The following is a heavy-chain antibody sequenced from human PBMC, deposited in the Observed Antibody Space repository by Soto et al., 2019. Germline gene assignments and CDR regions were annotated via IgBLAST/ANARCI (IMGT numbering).Heavy chain of an antibody. J-gene: IGHJ4*02. CDR1: GFTFSSYS. Sequence: GGSLRLSCAASGFTFSSYSMNWVRQAPGKGLEWVSYISSSSSTIYYADSVKGRFTISRDNSKKTLYLQMNSLRPEGTALYYCAKDEYYYSRSGYYIFDSWGQGTLVTVSS. CDR3: AKDEYYYSRSGYYIFDS. CDR2: ISSSSSTI. V-gene: IGHV3-48*01. D-gene: IGHD3-22*01.